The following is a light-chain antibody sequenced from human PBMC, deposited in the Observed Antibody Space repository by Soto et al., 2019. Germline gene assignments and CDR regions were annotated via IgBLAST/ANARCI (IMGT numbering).Light chain of an antibody. CDR3: SSYAGSNNSV. J-gene: IGLJ1*01. CDR1: SSDIGAYIY. Sequence: QSVLTQPPSASGSPGQSVTISCTGTSSDIGAYIYVSWYQQHPGKAPKLMISEVSRRPSGVPERFSGSKSGNTASLTVSGLQADDEAHYYCSSYAGSNNSVFGTGTRSPS. CDR2: EVS. V-gene: IGLV2-8*01.